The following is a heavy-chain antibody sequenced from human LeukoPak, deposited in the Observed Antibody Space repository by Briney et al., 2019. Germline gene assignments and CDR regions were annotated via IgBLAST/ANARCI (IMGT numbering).Heavy chain of an antibody. CDR1: GGSISSSSYY. CDR2: IYYSGST. D-gene: IGHD6-6*01. Sequence: KASETLSFTCTVSGGSISSSSYYWGWIRQPPGKGLEWIGSIYYSGSTYYNPSLKSRVTISVDTSKNQFSLKLSSVTAADTAVYYCARSSIAARRGFDYWGQGTLVTVSS. CDR3: ARSSIAARRGFDY. V-gene: IGHV4-39*01. J-gene: IGHJ4*02.